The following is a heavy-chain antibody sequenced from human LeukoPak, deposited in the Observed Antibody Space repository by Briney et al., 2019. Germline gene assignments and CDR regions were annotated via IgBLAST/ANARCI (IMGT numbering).Heavy chain of an antibody. Sequence: SETLSLTCTVSGGSISSYYWSWIRQPPGKGLEWIGYIYYSGSTNYNPSLKSRVTISVDTSKNQFSLKLSSVTAADTAVYYCVGYFDWLSGFDYWGQGTLVTVSS. CDR1: GGSISSYY. D-gene: IGHD3-9*01. V-gene: IGHV4-59*01. CDR2: IYYSGST. J-gene: IGHJ4*02. CDR3: VGYFDWLSGFDY.